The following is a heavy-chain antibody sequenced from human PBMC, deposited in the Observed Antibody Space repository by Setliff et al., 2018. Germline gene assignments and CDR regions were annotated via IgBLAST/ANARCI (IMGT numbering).Heavy chain of an antibody. CDR1: GDSFSDYY. CDR3: AREGPESDSSGYMDV. J-gene: IGHJ6*03. CDR2: INHRGST. Sequence: PSETLSLTCAVYGDSFSDYYWSWIRQPPGKGLEWIEEINHRGSTNYSPSLKSRVTMSVDPSKNHFSLKVTSVTVADTAVYYCAREGPESDSSGYMDVWGQGTTVTVSS. V-gene: IGHV4-34*01. D-gene: IGHD4-4*01.